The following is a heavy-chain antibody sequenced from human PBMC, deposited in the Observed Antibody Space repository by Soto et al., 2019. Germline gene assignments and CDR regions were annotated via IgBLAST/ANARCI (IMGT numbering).Heavy chain of an antibody. V-gene: IGHV6-1*01. CDR1: GDILYSNSAA. D-gene: IGHD2-15*01. CDR3: AREVGYCSGGSCYPPFDP. Sequence: QTLSLTCAISGDILYSNSAAWNWIRQSPARGLEWLGRTYYRSKWYNGYAVSVKSRITINPDTSKNQFSLQLNSVTHEDTAVYYCAREVGYCSGGSCYPPFDPWGQGTLVTV. J-gene: IGHJ5*02. CDR2: TYYRSKWYN.